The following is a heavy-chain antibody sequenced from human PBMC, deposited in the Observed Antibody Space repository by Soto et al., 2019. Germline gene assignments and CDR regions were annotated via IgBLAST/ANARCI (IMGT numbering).Heavy chain of an antibody. CDR2: IWYDGSNK. Sequence: QVQLVESGGGVVQPGRSLRLSCAASGFTFSSYGMHWVRQAPGKGLEWVAVIWYDGSNKYYADSMKGRFTISRDNSKNTLYLQMNSLRAEDTAVYYCARDRYGSGSYYYYYGMDVWGQGTTVTVSS. CDR3: ARDRYGSGSYYYYYGMDV. J-gene: IGHJ6*02. CDR1: GFTFSSYG. V-gene: IGHV3-33*01. D-gene: IGHD3-10*01.